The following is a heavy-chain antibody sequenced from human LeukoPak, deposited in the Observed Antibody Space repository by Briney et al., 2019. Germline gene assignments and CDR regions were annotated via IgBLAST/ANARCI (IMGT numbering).Heavy chain of an antibody. V-gene: IGHV3-33*01. D-gene: IGHD6-13*01. J-gene: IGHJ4*02. CDR1: GFTFSSYG. CDR2: IWHDGSKN. CDR3: VREISAAGYFDC. Sequence: GGSLRLSCAASGFTFSSYGMHWVRQAPGKGLEWVAVIWHDGSKNSSADSVKGRFTISRDNSKNTLYLQMYSLRAEDTAIYYCVREISAAGYFDCWGQGTQVTVSS.